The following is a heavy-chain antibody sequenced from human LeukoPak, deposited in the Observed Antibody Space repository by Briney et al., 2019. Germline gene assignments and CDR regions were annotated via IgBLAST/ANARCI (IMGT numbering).Heavy chain of an antibody. Sequence: GGSLRLSCTASGFTLSSYEMSWIRQAPGKGLEWVSSIDYSGGSTHYADSVKGRFTISRDNAKNSLYLQMNSLRAEDTAVYYCARDATAPYWGQGTLVTVSS. CDR1: GFTLSSYE. V-gene: IGHV3-11*04. J-gene: IGHJ4*02. CDR2: IDYSGGST. CDR3: ARDATAPY.